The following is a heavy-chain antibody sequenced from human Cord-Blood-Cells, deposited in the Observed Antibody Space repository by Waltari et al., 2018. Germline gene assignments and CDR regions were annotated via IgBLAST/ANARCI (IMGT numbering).Heavy chain of an antibody. CDR3: ARGPGGSYDAFDI. CDR2: INHSGST. V-gene: IGHV4-34*01. CDR1: GGSSSGSH. Sequence: QVQLQQWGAGPLKPSATLSLTCAVSGGSSSGSHRSWTRQPPGKGLEWIGEINHSGSTNYNPSLKSRVTISVDTSKNQFSLKLSSVTAADTAVYYCARGPGGSYDAFDIWGQGTMVTVSS. D-gene: IGHD1-26*01. J-gene: IGHJ3*02.